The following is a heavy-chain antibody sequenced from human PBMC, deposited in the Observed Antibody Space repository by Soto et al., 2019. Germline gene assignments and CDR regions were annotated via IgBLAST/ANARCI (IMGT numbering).Heavy chain of an antibody. V-gene: IGHV4-34*01. CDR1: GGSFSGYY. Sequence: QVQLQQWGAGLLKPSETLSLTCAVYGGSFSGYYWTWIRQPPGTGLEWIGEINHSGSTNYHPSLKSRVTRSVYTSKNQFSLKLTSVSGADTAVYYCARDKITGLFDYWGQGTLVTVSS. D-gene: IGHD2-8*02. J-gene: IGHJ4*02. CDR2: INHSGST. CDR3: ARDKITGLFDY.